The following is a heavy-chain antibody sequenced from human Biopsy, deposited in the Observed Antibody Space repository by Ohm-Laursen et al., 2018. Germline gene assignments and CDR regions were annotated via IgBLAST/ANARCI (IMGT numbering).Heavy chain of an antibody. Sequence: RSLRLSCAASGFTFSNYGMHWVRQAPGKRLEWVAVIWYDGRNQYYADFVKGRFTISRDNSKNTLYLQMNGLRAEDTAVYFCAREIYPTTIYRPVDSWGQGTLVTVSS. D-gene: IGHD3-3*01. J-gene: IGHJ5*01. CDR1: GFTFSNYG. CDR3: AREIYPTTIYRPVDS. CDR2: IWYDGRNQ. V-gene: IGHV3-33*01.